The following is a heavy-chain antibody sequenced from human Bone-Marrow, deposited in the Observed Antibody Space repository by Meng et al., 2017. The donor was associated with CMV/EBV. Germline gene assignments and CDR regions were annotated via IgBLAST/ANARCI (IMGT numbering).Heavy chain of an antibody. CDR1: FRHHY. V-gene: IGHV1-2*02. CDR3: ARGCSSTTCYRGGSSFDY. D-gene: IGHD2-2*01. CDR2: INPHSGGT. Sequence: FRHHYVQWVRQAPGQGLEWMGWINPHSGGTNYAQKFQGRVTMTGDTSISTAYMELRSLRSDDTAVYYCARGCSSTTCYRGGSSFDYWGQGTLVTVSS. J-gene: IGHJ4*02.